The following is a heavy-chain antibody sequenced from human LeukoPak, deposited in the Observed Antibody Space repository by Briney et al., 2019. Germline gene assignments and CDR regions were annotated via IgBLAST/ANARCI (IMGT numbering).Heavy chain of an antibody. V-gene: IGHV3-48*03. CDR1: GFTFSSYW. D-gene: IGHD3-22*01. Sequence: GGSLRLSCAASGFTFSSYWMNWVRQAPAKGLEWVSYISSSGSTKYYADSVKGRFTISRDNAKNSLYLQMNSLRAEDTAVYYCASAGIVGYYFDYWGQGTLVTVSS. CDR2: ISSSGSTK. J-gene: IGHJ4*02. CDR3: ASAGIVGYYFDY.